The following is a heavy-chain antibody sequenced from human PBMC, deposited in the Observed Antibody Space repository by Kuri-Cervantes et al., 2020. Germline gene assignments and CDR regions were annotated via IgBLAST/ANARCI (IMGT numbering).Heavy chain of an antibody. J-gene: IGHJ4*02. CDR3: ASRARIAVAGYDY. CDR1: GYSISSGYY. CDR2: IYHSGST. Sequence: SETLSLTCAVSGYSISSGYYWGWIRQPPGKGLEWIGSIYHSGSTYYNPSLKSRVTISVDTSKNQFSLKLSSVTAADTAVYYCASRARIAVAGYDYWGQETLVTVSS. D-gene: IGHD6-19*01. V-gene: IGHV4-38-2*01.